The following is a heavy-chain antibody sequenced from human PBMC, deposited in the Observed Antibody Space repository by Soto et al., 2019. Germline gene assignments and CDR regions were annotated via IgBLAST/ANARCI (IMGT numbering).Heavy chain of an antibody. J-gene: IGHJ1*01. D-gene: IGHD6-19*01. CDR1: GFTFSSYW. CDR2: IKQDGSAK. Sequence: EVQLVESGGGLVQPGGSLRLSCAASGFTFSSYWMNWVRQAPGKGLEWVANIKQDGSAKYYVDSVKGRFTISRDNAKNPLYLQMNSLRREDTAVYYCAGGSGWSIHKWGQGTLVTVSS. V-gene: IGHV3-7*01. CDR3: AGGSGWSIHK.